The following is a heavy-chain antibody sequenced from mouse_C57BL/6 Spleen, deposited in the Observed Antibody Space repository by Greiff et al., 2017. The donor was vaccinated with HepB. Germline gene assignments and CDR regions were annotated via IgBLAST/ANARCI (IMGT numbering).Heavy chain of an antibody. CDR1: GYTFTSYW. D-gene: IGHD2-1*01. J-gene: IGHJ3*01. CDR2: IDPSDSYT. CDR3: ERQDGNYNPWFAY. V-gene: IGHV1-69*01. Sequence: QVQLQQPGAELVMPGASVKLSCKASGYTFTSYWMHWVKQRPGQGLEWIGEIDPSDSYTNYNQKFKGKSTLTVDKSSSTAYMQLSSLTSEDSAVYYCERQDGNYNPWFAYWGQGTLVTVSA.